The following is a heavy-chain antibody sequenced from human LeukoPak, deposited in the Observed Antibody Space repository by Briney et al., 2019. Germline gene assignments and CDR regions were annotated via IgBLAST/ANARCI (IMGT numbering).Heavy chain of an antibody. V-gene: IGHV3-30*04. D-gene: IGHD3-10*01. CDR1: GFTFSSYA. CDR3: ARDVSNYYGSGSYDTSNYFDY. J-gene: IGHJ4*02. CDR2: ISYDGSNK. Sequence: PGRSLRLSCAASGFTFSSYAMHWVRQAPGKGLEWVAVISYDGSNKYYADSVKGRFTISRDNSKNTLYLQMNSLRAEDTAVYYCARDVSNYYGSGSYDTSNYFDYWGQGTLVTVSS.